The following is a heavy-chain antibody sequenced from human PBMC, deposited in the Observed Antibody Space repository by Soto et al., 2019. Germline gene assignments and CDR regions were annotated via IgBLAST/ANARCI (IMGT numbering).Heavy chain of an antibody. CDR3: ARDILSGGAYPEY. CDR1: GFTFSSYT. V-gene: IGHV3-21*01. D-gene: IGHD3-10*01. Sequence: PGWSLRLSCAASGFTFSSYTMNLVRQAPGKGLEWVSSISSGSSYIYYADSVKGRFTISRDNAKNSLFLQMNSLRAEDTAVYYCARDILSGGAYPEYWGQGTTVTVSS. CDR2: ISSGSSYI. J-gene: IGHJ4*02.